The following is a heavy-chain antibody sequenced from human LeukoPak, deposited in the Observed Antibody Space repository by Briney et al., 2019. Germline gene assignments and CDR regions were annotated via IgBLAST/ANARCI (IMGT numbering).Heavy chain of an antibody. Sequence: GGSLRLPCAASGFTFSSYAMSWVRQAPGKGLEWVSTIYSGGTTYYADSVKGRFTISRDNSKNTLSLQMNSLRPEDTAVYYCAIPHYDDAFDIWGQGTMVTVSS. CDR1: GFTFSSYA. D-gene: IGHD3-16*01. CDR3: AIPHYDDAFDI. V-gene: IGHV3-66*02. J-gene: IGHJ3*02. CDR2: IYSGGTT.